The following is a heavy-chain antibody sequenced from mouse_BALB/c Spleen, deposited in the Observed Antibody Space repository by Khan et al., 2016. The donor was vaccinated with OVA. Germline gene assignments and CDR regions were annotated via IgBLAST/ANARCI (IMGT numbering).Heavy chain of an antibody. CDR3: ARTARIKY. CDR2: ISYSGST. D-gene: IGHD1-2*01. V-gene: IGHV3-2*02. CDR1: GYSITSGYG. J-gene: IGHJ2*01. Sequence: EVQLQESGPGLVKPSQSLSLTCTVTGYSITSGYGWNWIRQFPGNKLEWMGYISYSGSTNYNPYLKIRISITRDTSKNQFFLQLNSVTTEDTATYYCARTARIKYWGQGTTLTVSS.